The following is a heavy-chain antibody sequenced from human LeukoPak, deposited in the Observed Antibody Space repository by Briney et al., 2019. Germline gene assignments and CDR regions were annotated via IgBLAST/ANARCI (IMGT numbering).Heavy chain of an antibody. J-gene: IGHJ6*03. CDR2: INWNGDST. V-gene: IGHV3-20*04. Sequence: GGSLRLSCAASGFTFSSYEMNWVRQAPGKGLEWVSDINWNGDSTGYADSVKGRFTISRDNAKNSLYLQMNSLRAGDTALYYCARRESSYQNYYYYYHMDVWGKGTTVTVSS. CDR1: GFTFSSYE. CDR3: ARRESSYQNYYYYYHMDV. D-gene: IGHD3-16*02.